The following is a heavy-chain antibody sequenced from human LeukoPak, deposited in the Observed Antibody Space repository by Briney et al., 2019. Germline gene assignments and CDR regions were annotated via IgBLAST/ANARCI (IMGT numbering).Heavy chain of an antibody. CDR3: ARLGPASSGWPESFDY. J-gene: IGHJ4*02. V-gene: IGHV3-7*03. CDR1: GFTFNSYW. Sequence: GGSLRLSCAASGFTFNSYWMNWVRQAPGKGLEWVANIKRDGSEKYYVDSVKGRFTISRDNAKNSLDLQMNSLRVEDTAVYYCARLGPASSGWPESFDYWGQGTLVTVS. CDR2: IKRDGSEK. D-gene: IGHD6-19*01.